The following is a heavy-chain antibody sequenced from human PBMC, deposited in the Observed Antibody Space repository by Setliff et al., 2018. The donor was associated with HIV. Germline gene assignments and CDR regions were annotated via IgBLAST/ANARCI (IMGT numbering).Heavy chain of an antibody. CDR2: ISHSGST. Sequence: PSETLSLTCAVYGGSFSVHYWSWIRQTPGKGLEWIGDISHSGSTNYNPSLKSRVTISVDTSKNQFSLRLTSVTAADTAVYFCARGSRSPLVNKFRVTPAFDYWGQGTLVTVSS. J-gene: IGHJ4*01. D-gene: IGHD2-21*02. CDR1: GGSFSVHY. V-gene: IGHV4-34*01. CDR3: ARGSRSPLVNKFRVTPAFDY.